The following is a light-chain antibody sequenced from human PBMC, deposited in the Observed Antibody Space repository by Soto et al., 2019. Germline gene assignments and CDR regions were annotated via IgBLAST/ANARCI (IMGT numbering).Light chain of an antibody. CDR1: RGYSSYA. CDR3: QTWGTGIRV. CDR2: LNSDGSH. V-gene: IGLV4-69*01. J-gene: IGLJ2*01. Sequence: QAVLTQLPSASASLGASVKLTCTLSRGYSSYAVAWHQQQPEKGPRYLMKLNSDGSHSKGDGIPDRFSGSSSGAERYLTISSLQSEDEADYYCQTWGTGIRVFGGGTQLTVL.